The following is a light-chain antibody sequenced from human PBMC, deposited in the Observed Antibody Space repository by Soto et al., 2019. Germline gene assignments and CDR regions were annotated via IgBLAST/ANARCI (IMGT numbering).Light chain of an antibody. CDR3: QQYSKSPLT. CDR2: GAS. V-gene: IGKV3-20*01. Sequence: EIVLTQSPAILSLSPGERATLSCRTNQTVTTYLAWYQHKTGQAPRLLIYGASSRATGIPDRFSGSGSGTDFTLTSSRLEPEDFAVYYCQQYSKSPLTFGQGTKVDIK. CDR1: QTVTTY. J-gene: IGKJ1*01.